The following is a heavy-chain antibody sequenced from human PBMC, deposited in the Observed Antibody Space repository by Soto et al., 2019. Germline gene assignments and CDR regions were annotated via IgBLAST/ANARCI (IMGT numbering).Heavy chain of an antibody. Sequence: GGSLRLSCAASGFTFSSYSMNWVRQAPGKGLEWVSSISSSSSYIYYADSVKGRFTISRENAQNSLYLDMNTLGVEDTAAYYCATRTTCNDGVCPFDYWGQGTLVTVPQ. CDR3: ATRTTCNDGVCPFDY. D-gene: IGHD2-8*01. J-gene: IGHJ4*02. V-gene: IGHV3-21*01. CDR1: GFTFSSYS. CDR2: ISSSSSYI.